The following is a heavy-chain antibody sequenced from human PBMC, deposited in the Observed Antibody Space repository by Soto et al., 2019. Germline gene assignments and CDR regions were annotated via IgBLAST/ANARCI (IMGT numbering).Heavy chain of an antibody. V-gene: IGHV4-59*01. CDR3: ARREYYYYGMDV. J-gene: IGHJ6*02. CDR1: GGSISSYY. Sequence: QVQLQESGPGLVKPSETLSLTCTVSGGSISSYYWSWLRQPPGKGLEWIGYIYYSGSTNYNPPLKSRVTISVGTSKNQFSLKLSSVTAADTSVYYCARREYYYYGMDVWGQGTTVTVSS. CDR2: IYYSGST.